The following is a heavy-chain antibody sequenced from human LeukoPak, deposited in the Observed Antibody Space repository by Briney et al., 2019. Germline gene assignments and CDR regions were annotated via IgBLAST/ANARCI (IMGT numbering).Heavy chain of an antibody. D-gene: IGHD6-6*01. Sequence: SETLSLTCTVSGGSISSGSYYWSWIRQPAGKGLEWIGRIYTSGSTNYNPSLKSRVTISVDTSKNQFSLKLSSVTAADTAVYYCARSYSSSTRRSDYYYYMDVWGKGTTVTVSS. V-gene: IGHV4-61*02. CDR1: GGSISSGSYY. J-gene: IGHJ6*03. CDR2: IYTSGST. CDR3: ARSYSSSTRRSDYYYYMDV.